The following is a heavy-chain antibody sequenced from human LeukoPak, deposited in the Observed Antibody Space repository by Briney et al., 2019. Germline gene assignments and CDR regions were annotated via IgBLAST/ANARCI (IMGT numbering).Heavy chain of an antibody. Sequence: PGRSLRLSCAASGFTFSTYGMNWVRQAPGKGLEWVAVISYDGNNKYYADSVKGRFTISRDNSKNTMSVQMDDLRAEDTAVYYCTRYNNDHFDYWGQGTLVTVSS. CDR2: ISYDGNNK. D-gene: IGHD1-14*01. CDR3: TRYNNDHFDY. J-gene: IGHJ4*02. CDR1: GFTFSTYG. V-gene: IGHV3-30*03.